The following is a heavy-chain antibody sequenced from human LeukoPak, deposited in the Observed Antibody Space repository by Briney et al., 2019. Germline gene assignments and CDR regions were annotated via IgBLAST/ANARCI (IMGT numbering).Heavy chain of an antibody. CDR3: VVDGAMDH. V-gene: IGHV4-39*01. Sequence: SETLSLTCTVSGGSISTENYDWGWIRQPPGKGLEWIGNIYYTGSTNYNPSLKGRVTISVDTLKNQFSLRLTSMTAADTAVYYCVVDGAMDHWSQGTRVTVSS. D-gene: IGHD3-16*01. CDR1: GGSISTENYD. CDR2: IYYTGST. J-gene: IGHJ4*02.